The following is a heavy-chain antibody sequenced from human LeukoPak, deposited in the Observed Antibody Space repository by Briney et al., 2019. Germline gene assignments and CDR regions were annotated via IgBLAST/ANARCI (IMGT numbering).Heavy chain of an antibody. D-gene: IGHD2-15*01. CDR2: IYYSGST. Sequence: SETLSLTCTVSGGSISSSSYYWGWIRRPPGKGLEWIGSIYYSGSTYYNPSLKSRVTISVDTSKNQFSLKLSSVTAADTAVYYCARRITAATVWFDPWGQGTLVTVSS. J-gene: IGHJ5*02. V-gene: IGHV4-39*01. CDR1: GGSISSSSYY. CDR3: ARRITAATVWFDP.